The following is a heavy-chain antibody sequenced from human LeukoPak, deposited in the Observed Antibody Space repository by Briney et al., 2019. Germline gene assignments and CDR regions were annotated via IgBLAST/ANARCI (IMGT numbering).Heavy chain of an antibody. CDR3: ASLVLRSYYYYMDV. Sequence: GASVKVSCKASGYTFTSYGISWVRQAPGQGHEWMGRIIPIFGTANYAQKFQGRVTITTDESTSTAYMELSSLRSEDTAVYYCASLVLRSYYYYMDVWGKGTTVTVSS. CDR2: IIPIFGTA. D-gene: IGHD1-14*01. CDR1: GYTFTSYG. V-gene: IGHV1-69*05. J-gene: IGHJ6*03.